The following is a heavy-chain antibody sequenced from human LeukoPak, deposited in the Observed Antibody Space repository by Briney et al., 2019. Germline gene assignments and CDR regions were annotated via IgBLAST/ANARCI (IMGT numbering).Heavy chain of an antibody. V-gene: IGHV1-2*02. D-gene: IGHD1-20*01. Sequence: ASVKVSCKASGYTFTGYYMHWVRQASGQGLEWMGWINPNSGGTNYAQKFQGRVTMTRDTSISTAYMELSRLRSDDTAVYYCARVGTRITGTLDDAFDIWGQGTMVTVSS. CDR2: INPNSGGT. CDR1: GYTFTGYY. CDR3: ARVGTRITGTLDDAFDI. J-gene: IGHJ3*02.